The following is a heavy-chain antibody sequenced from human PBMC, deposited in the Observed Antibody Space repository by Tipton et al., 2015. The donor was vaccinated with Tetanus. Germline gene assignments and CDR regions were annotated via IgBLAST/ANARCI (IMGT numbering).Heavy chain of an antibody. Sequence: QSGPEVKKPGASVKVSCKTSGYTFSNYGVSWVRQAPGRGIEWMGWISAYNGDTNTAQNLQGRVTMTTDTSTSTASMEVRSLTYDNTAVYYCGSVSSIRHGLDVWGHGTSVTVSS. CDR1: GYTFSNYG. CDR2: ISAYNGDT. CDR3: GSVSSIRHGLDV. V-gene: IGHV1-18*01. J-gene: IGHJ6*02. D-gene: IGHD2-2*01.